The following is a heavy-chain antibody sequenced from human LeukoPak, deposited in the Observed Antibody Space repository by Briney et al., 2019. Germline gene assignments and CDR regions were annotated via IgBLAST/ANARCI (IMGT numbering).Heavy chain of an antibody. Sequence: KSSETLSLTCAVYGGSFSGYYWSWIRQPPGKGLEWIGEIYHSGSTNYNPSLKSRVTISVDKSKNQFSLKLSSVTAADTAVYYCARDFPPNYGSDYYYYYMDVWGTGTTVTISS. J-gene: IGHJ6*03. V-gene: IGHV4-34*01. CDR3: ARDFPPNYGSDYYYYYMDV. CDR1: GGSFSGYY. CDR2: IYHSGST. D-gene: IGHD3-10*01.